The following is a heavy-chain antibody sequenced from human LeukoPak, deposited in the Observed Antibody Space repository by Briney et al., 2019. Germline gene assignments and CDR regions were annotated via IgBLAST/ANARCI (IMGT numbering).Heavy chain of an antibody. CDR1: GFIFSSYS. J-gene: IGHJ4*02. Sequence: PGGSPRLSCAASGFIFSSYSMNWVRQAPGKGLEWVSSISSSSSYIYYADPVKGRFTISRDNAKNSLSLQMNSLRAEDTAVYYCARGGEPVGFDYWGQGTLVTVSS. CDR3: ARGGEPVGFDY. CDR2: ISSSSSYI. D-gene: IGHD1-26*01. V-gene: IGHV3-21*01.